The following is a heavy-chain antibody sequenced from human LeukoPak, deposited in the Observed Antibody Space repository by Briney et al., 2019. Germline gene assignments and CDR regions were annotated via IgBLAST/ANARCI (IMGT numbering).Heavy chain of an antibody. J-gene: IGHJ4*02. CDR3: AKLSTGYSSSWYDY. D-gene: IGHD6-13*01. Sequence: PGGSLRLSCAASGFTFSSYGMHWVRQAPGKGLDFVSVISYDGSNKYYADSVKGRFTISRDNSKNTLYLQMNSLRAEDPAVYYCAKLSTGYSSSWYDYWGQGTLVTVSS. CDR2: ISYDGSNK. V-gene: IGHV3-30*18. CDR1: GFTFSSYG.